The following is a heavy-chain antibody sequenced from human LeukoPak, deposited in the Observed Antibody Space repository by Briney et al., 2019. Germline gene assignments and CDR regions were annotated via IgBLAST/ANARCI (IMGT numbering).Heavy chain of an antibody. CDR2: IYCSGST. Sequence: ASETLSLTCTVSGGSISRYYWSWIRQPPGKGLEWIGYIYCSGSTNYNPSLKSRFTISVDTSKNQFSLKLSSVTAADTAVYYCARHTDYDYYYGMDVWGQGTTVTVSS. V-gene: IGHV4-59*08. CDR1: GGSISRYY. CDR3: ARHTDYDYYYGMDV. J-gene: IGHJ6*02.